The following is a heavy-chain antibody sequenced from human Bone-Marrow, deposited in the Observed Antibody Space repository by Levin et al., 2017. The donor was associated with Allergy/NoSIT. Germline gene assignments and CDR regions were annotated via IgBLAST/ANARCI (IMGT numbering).Heavy chain of an antibody. Sequence: GGSLRLSCAASGFTFSSYGMHWVRQAPGKGLEWVAVIWYDGSNKYYADSVKGRFTISRDNSKNTLYLQMNSLRAEDTAVYYCARGREEMATIRVLYYFDYWGQGTLVTVSS. CDR1: GFTFSSYG. CDR3: ARGREEMATIRVLYYFDY. V-gene: IGHV3-33*01. J-gene: IGHJ4*02. D-gene: IGHD5-24*01. CDR2: IWYDGSNK.